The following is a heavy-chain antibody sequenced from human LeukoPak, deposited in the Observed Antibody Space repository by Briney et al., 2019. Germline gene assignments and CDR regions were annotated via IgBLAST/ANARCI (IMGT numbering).Heavy chain of an antibody. CDR1: GGSISSSSYY. D-gene: IGHD3-22*01. J-gene: IGHJ3*02. Sequence: SETLSLTCTVSGGSISSSSYYWGWIRQPPGKGLEWIGEIYHSGSTNYNPSLKSRVTISVDKSKNQFSLKLSSVTAADTAVYYCARVGVGSSGYYYVGGAFDIWGQGTMVTVSS. CDR3: ARVGVGSSGYYYVGGAFDI. V-gene: IGHV4-39*07. CDR2: IYHSGST.